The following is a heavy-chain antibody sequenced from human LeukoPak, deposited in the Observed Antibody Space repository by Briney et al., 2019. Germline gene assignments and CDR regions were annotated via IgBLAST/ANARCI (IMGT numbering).Heavy chain of an antibody. CDR1: GGSFSGYY. CDR3: ARGVGDNSNPFWFDP. J-gene: IGHJ5*02. V-gene: IGHV4-34*01. D-gene: IGHD4-23*01. Sequence: PSETLSLTCAVYGGSFSGYYWGWIRQPPGKGLEWIGYIYHSGTTYYNPSLKSRVTISLDRSKNQFSLMLYSVTAADTAVYYCARGVGDNSNPFWFDPWGQGTLVTVSS. CDR2: IYHSGTT.